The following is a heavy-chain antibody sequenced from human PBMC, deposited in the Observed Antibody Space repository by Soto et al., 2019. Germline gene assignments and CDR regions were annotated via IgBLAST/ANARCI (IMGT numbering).Heavy chain of an antibody. V-gene: IGHV3-30-3*01. CDR3: ASNRVCISTSCYSKNYYYYGMDV. D-gene: IGHD2-2*01. CDR2: ISYDGSNK. J-gene: IGHJ6*02. CDR1: GFTFSSYA. Sequence: QVQLVESGGGVVQPGRSLRLSCAASGFTFSSYAMHWVRQAPGKGLEWVAVISYDGSNKYYADSVKGRFTISRDNSKNTLYLQMNSLRAEDTAVYYCASNRVCISTSCYSKNYYYYGMDVWGQGTTVTVSS.